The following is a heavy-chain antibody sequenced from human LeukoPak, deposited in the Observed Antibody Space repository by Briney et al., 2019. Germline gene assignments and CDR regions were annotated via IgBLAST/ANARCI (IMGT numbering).Heavy chain of an antibody. CDR3: ASGRVSYYYMDV. D-gene: IGHD6-13*01. CDR2: ISSSSSYI. Sequence: GGSLRLSCAASGFTFSSYSMNWVRQTPGKGLEWVSSISSSSSYIYYADSVKGRFTISRDNAKNSLYLQMNSLRAEDTAVYYCASGRVSYYYMDVWGKGTTVTVSS. J-gene: IGHJ6*03. V-gene: IGHV3-21*01. CDR1: GFTFSSYS.